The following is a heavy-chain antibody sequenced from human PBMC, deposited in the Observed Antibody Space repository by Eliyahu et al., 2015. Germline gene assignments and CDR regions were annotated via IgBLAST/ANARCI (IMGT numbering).Heavy chain of an antibody. CDR1: GFTVSSNY. J-gene: IGHJ5*02. D-gene: IGHD3-16*02. CDR2: IYSGGSA. Sequence: EVQLVESGGGLVQPGGSLRLSCAASGFTVSSNYMSWVRQAPGKGLEWVSVIYSGGSAYYADSVKGRFTISRDNSKNTLYLQMNSLRAEDTAVYYCTGGVIVRNWFDPWGQGTLVTVSS. CDR3: TGGVIVRNWFDP. V-gene: IGHV3-66*01.